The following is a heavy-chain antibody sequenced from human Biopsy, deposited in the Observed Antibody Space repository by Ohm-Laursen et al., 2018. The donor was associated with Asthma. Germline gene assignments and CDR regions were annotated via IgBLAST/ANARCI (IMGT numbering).Heavy chain of an antibody. V-gene: IGHV3-23*01. D-gene: IGHD1-26*01. CDR2: ISGSGGST. CDR1: GFTFSSYA. CDR3: AKDKRYSGSYFDY. Sequence: GSLRLSGTASGFTFSSYAMSWVRQAPGKGLEWVSAISGSGGSTYYADSVKGRFTISRDNSKNTLYLQMNSLRAEDTAVYYCAKDKRYSGSYFDYWGQGTLVTVSS. J-gene: IGHJ4*02.